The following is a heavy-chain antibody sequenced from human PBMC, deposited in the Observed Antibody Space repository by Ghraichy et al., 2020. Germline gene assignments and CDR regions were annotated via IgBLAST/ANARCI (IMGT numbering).Heavy chain of an antibody. J-gene: IGHJ6*02. CDR2: IYHSGST. CDR3: ARDLQEAGSSWYEYRYYYGMDV. Sequence: GSLRLSCAVSGGSISSSNWWSWVRQPPGKGLEWIGEIYHSGSTNYNPSLKSRVTISVDKSKNQFSLKLSSVTAADTAVYYCARDLQEAGSSWYEYRYYYGMDVWGQGTTVTVSS. V-gene: IGHV4-4*02. D-gene: IGHD6-13*01. CDR1: GGSISSSNW.